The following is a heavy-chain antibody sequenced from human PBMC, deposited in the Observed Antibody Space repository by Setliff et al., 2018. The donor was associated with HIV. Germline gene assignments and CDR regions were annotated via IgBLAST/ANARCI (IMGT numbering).Heavy chain of an antibody. CDR3: AGDPRNLDF. CDR2: LSPNGVST. CDR1: GFTFSSYS. Sequence: GSLRLSCAASGFTFSSYSMNWVRQAPGEGLEWVSALSPNGVSTFHADSVKGRFTISRDNSENTLYLQMSSLRAEDTAVYYCAGDPRNLDFWGQGTLVTVSS. V-gene: IGHV3-23*01. J-gene: IGHJ4*02.